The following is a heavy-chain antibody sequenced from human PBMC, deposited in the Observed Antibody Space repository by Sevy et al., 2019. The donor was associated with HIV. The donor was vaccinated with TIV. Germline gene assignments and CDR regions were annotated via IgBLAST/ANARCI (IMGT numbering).Heavy chain of an antibody. CDR1: GYTFSDYG. CDR2: INTKTGDP. D-gene: IGHD3-3*01. J-gene: IGHJ5*02. CDR3: ARRFWMGGRFDP. Sequence: ASVKVSCKASGYTFSDYGVIWVRQAPGQGLEWMGWINTKTGDPTYAQGFTGRFVFSLDTLVNTAHLQINSLKADDTAVYYCARRFWMGGRFDPWGQGTQVTVSS. V-gene: IGHV7-4-1*02.